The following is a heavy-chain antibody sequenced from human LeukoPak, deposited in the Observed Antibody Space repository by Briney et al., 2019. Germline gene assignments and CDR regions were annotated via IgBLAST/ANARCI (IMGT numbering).Heavy chain of an antibody. D-gene: IGHD2-15*01. CDR3: ARGYCSGGGCYQAYYFDY. V-gene: IGHV3-53*01. J-gene: IGHJ4*02. CDR1: GVTVSSNY. CDR2: VYSGGSS. Sequence: PGGSLRLSCVVSGVTVSSNYMSWVRQAPGKGLECVSIVYSGGSSYYADSVKGRFAISRDKSKNTLYLQMNSLRAEDTAVYYCARGYCSGGGCYQAYYFDYWGQGTLVIVSS.